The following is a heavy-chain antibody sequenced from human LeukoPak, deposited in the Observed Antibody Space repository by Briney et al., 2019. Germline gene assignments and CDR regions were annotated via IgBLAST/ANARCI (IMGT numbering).Heavy chain of an antibody. Sequence: GGSLRLSCAASAFTFSSYWMSWVRQAPGKGLEWVAKIKYDASDKYYVVSVKGRFTISRDNAKNSLYLQMNSLRAEDTAVYYCSRTDGSKGGAIDYWGQGTLVTVSS. V-gene: IGHV3-7*01. J-gene: IGHJ4*02. CDR2: IKYDASDK. CDR3: SRTDGSKGGAIDY. D-gene: IGHD4-23*01. CDR1: AFTFSSYW.